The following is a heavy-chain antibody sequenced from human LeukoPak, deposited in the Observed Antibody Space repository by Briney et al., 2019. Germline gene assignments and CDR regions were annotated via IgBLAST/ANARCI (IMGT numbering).Heavy chain of an antibody. Sequence: PGGSLRLSCAASGFTFNNAWMTWVRQAPGKGLEWVGRIRGETDGETTDYAAPVQGRFTISRDDSKDTLYLQMNSLKTEDTAVYYCILAAAGPAYWGQGTLVTVSS. V-gene: IGHV3-15*01. CDR2: IRGETDGETT. CDR1: GFTFNNAW. CDR3: ILAAAGPAY. D-gene: IGHD6-13*01. J-gene: IGHJ4*02.